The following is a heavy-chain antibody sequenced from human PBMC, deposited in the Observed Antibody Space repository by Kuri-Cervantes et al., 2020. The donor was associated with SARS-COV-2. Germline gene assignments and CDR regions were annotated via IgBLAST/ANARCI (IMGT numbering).Heavy chain of an antibody. D-gene: IGHD6-6*01. J-gene: IGHJ6*03. CDR3: ARRGQLVPYYYYYMDV. CDR2: IYYSGST. V-gene: IGHV4-59*08. Sequence: GSLRLSCTVSGGSISSYYWSWIRQPPGKGLEWIGYIYYSGSTNYNPSLKSRVTISVDTSKNQFSLKLSSVTAADTAVYYCARRGQLVPYYYYYMDVWGKGTTVTVSS. CDR1: GGSISSYY.